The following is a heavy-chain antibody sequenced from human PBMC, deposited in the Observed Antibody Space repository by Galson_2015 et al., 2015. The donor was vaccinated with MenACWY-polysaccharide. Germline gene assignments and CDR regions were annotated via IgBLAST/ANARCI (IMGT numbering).Heavy chain of an antibody. CDR1: GFTLSDYY. CDR2: ISSSGSTI. V-gene: IGHV3-11*01. Sequence: SLRLSCAASGFTLSDYYMSWIRQAPGKGLEWVSYISSSGSTIYYADSVKGRFTISRDNAKNSLYLQMNSLRAEDTAVYYCARDAGIDYYDSSGYAHDSDAFDIWGQGTMVTVSS. D-gene: IGHD3-22*01. CDR3: ARDAGIDYYDSSGYAHDSDAFDI. J-gene: IGHJ3*02.